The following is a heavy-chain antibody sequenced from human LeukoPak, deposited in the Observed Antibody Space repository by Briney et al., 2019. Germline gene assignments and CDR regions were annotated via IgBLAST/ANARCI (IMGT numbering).Heavy chain of an antibody. CDR1: GFTFSSYG. V-gene: IGHV1-2*02. CDR3: AREGYSSQPREVYYYYYMDV. Sequence: GGSLRLSCAASGFTFSSYGMHWVRQAPGQGLEWMGWINPNSGGTNYAQKFQGRVTMTRDTSISTAYMELSRLRSDDTAVYYCAREGYSSQPREVYYYYYMDVWGKGTTVTVSS. CDR2: INPNSGGT. D-gene: IGHD6-13*01. J-gene: IGHJ6*03.